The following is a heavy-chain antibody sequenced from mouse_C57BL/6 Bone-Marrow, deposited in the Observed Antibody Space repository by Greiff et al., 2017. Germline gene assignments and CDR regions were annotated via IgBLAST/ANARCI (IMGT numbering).Heavy chain of an antibody. Sequence: VQLKQSGPELVKPGASVKISCKASGYSFTGYYMNWVKQSPEKSLEWIGEINPSTGGTTYNQKFTAKATLTVDKSSSTAYMQLKSLTSEDSAVYYCARRTGNFDYWGQGTTLTVSS. CDR3: ARRTGNFDY. CDR2: INPSTGGT. V-gene: IGHV1-42*01. D-gene: IGHD4-1*01. J-gene: IGHJ2*01. CDR1: GYSFTGYY.